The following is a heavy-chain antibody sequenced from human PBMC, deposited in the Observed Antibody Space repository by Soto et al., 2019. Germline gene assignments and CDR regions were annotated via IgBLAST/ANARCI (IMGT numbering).Heavy chain of an antibody. D-gene: IGHD4-17*01. CDR2: ISAYNGNT. Sequence: ASVKVSCKASGYTFTIYGISWVRQAPGQGLEWMGWISAYNGNTNYAQKLQGRVTMTTDTSTSTAYMELRSLRSDDTAVYYCARDLTTVGTLDYWGQGTLVTVSS. CDR1: GYTFTIYG. J-gene: IGHJ4*02. CDR3: ARDLTTVGTLDY. V-gene: IGHV1-18*01.